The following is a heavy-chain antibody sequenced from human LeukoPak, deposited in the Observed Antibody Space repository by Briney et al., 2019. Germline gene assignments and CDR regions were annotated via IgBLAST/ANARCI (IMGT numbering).Heavy chain of an antibody. D-gene: IGHD5-24*01. CDR1: GFTLSSYW. V-gene: IGHV3-74*01. CDR3: ARDLGRDAYKA. J-gene: IGHJ5*02. CDR2: INSGGITT. Sequence: GGSLRLSCAASGFTLSSYWMHWVRQPPGKGLVWVSRINSGGITTTYADSVKGRFTISRGDAKNTLYLQMNSLRAGDTAIYYCARDLGRDAYKAWGQGTLVTVSS.